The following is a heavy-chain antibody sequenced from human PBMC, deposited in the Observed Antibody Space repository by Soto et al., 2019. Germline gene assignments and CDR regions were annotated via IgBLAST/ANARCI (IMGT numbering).Heavy chain of an antibody. Sequence: QVQLQESGPGLVKPSDTLSLTCAVSGYSISRSYWWGWIRQPPGKGLEWIGYISYTGSSYYNPSLMSRVTMSVDTSKNQFSLKLSSVTAVDTAVYYCARNEGYSSSWTPSWYFDLWGRGTLVTVSS. V-gene: IGHV4-28*01. J-gene: IGHJ2*01. D-gene: IGHD6-13*01. CDR3: ARNEGYSSSWTPSWYFDL. CDR2: ISYTGSS. CDR1: GYSISRSYW.